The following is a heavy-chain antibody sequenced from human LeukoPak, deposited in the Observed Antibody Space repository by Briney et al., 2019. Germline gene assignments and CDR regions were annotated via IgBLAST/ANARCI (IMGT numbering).Heavy chain of an antibody. CDR2: IYSGGGT. D-gene: IGHD2-2*01. CDR1: GFIVSSNY. V-gene: IGHV3-53*01. Sequence: PGGSLRLSCVASGFIVSSNYMSWVRQAPGKGLEWVSVIYSGGGTNYADSVKGRFTISRDNSKNTLFLQMNGLRAEDRAVYYCAKDSLRTVPKASFDSWGQGTLVTVSS. J-gene: IGHJ4*02. CDR3: AKDSLRTVPKASFDS.